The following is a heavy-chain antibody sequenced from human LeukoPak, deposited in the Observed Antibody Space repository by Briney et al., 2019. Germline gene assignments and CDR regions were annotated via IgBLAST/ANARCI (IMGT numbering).Heavy chain of an antibody. V-gene: IGHV4-4*07. Sequence: KTSETLSLTCTVSGVSISSHYWSWIRQPAGKGLEWIGRIYISGSTNYNSSLKSRVSMSVDTSKNQFSLKLSSVTAADTAVYYCARDRNYEYWSGYPYYYYYMDVWGKGTTVTVSS. CDR1: GVSISSHY. D-gene: IGHD3-3*01. CDR2: IYISGST. CDR3: ARDRNYEYWSGYPYYYYYMDV. J-gene: IGHJ6*03.